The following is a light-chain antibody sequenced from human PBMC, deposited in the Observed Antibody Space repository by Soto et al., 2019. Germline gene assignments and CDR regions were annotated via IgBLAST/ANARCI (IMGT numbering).Light chain of an antibody. V-gene: IGLV2-14*03. Sequence: QSALTQPASVSGSPGQSIAISCTGTSSDVDGYNYVSWYQHHPGKAPKLMIYDVSSRPSGVSNRFSDSKSGNTASLTISGLQAEDEADYYCISYTTISTYVFGTGTKVTVL. CDR1: SSDVDGYNY. J-gene: IGLJ1*01. CDR3: ISYTTISTYV. CDR2: DVS.